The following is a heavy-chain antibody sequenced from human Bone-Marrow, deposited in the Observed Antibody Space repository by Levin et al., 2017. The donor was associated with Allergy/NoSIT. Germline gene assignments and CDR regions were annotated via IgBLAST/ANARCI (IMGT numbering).Heavy chain of an antibody. CDR2: SFYSGIT. Sequence: SETLSLTCSVSGAPITTNYWSWIRQPPGKGLEWIGHSFYSGITNYKPSLKSRVTISVDTSKNQISLKLRSVTAADTAVYYCAKDRGTGWYGADYWGLGILVIVSS. J-gene: IGHJ4*02. CDR1: GAPITTNY. D-gene: IGHD6-19*01. V-gene: IGHV4-59*01. CDR3: AKDRGTGWYGADY.